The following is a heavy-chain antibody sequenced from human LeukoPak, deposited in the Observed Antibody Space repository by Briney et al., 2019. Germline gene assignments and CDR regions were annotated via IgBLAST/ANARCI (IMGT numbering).Heavy chain of an antibody. J-gene: IGHJ4*02. V-gene: IGHV3-30*04. CDR2: ISYDGSNK. Sequence: PGGSLRLSCAASGFTFSSYAMHWVRQAPGKGLEWVAVISYDGSNKYYADSVKGRFTISRDNSKNTLYLQMNSLRAEDTAVYYCAKGGSSGWTSDFDYWGQGTLVTVSS. CDR1: GFTFSSYA. CDR3: AKGGSSGWTSDFDY. D-gene: IGHD6-19*01.